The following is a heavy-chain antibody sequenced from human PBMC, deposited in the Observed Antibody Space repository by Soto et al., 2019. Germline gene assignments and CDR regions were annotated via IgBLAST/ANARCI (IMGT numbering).Heavy chain of an antibody. CDR3: TREEVGYCSSTSCYAVY. Sequence: GSLRLSCTASGFTFGDYAMSWFRQAPGKGLEWVGFIRSKAYGGTTEYAASVKGRFTISRDDSKSIAYLQMNSLKTEDTAVYYCTREEVGYCSSTSCYAVYWGQGTLVTVSS. CDR1: GFTFGDYA. V-gene: IGHV3-49*03. D-gene: IGHD2-2*01. CDR2: IRSKAYGGTT. J-gene: IGHJ4*02.